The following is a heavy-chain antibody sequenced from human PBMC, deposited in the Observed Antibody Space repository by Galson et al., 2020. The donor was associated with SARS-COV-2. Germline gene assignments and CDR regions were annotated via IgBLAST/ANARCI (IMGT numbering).Heavy chain of an antibody. D-gene: IGHD5-18*01. J-gene: IGHJ4*02. CDR1: GYTFTSYA. V-gene: IGHV1-3*01. Sequence: ASVKVSCKASGYTFTSYAMHWVRQAPGQRLEWMGWINAGNGNTKYSQKFQGRVTITRDTSASTAYMELGSLRSEDTAVYYCARDGALLVRGYSYGYFDYWGQGTLVTVSS. CDR2: INAGNGNT. CDR3: ARDGALLVRGYSYGYFDY.